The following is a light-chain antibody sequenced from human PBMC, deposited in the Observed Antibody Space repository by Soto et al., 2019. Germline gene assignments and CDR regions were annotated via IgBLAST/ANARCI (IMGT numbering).Light chain of an antibody. Sequence: EIVLTQFPATLSLSPGDRATLSFRASQSVPSYLAWYQQKPGQSPRLLVYDISNRATDIPARFTGSGSGTDFTLTISSLEPEDSAVYYCQQRKAWPLNHFGQGTKLQI. J-gene: IGKJ2*01. CDR2: DIS. V-gene: IGKV3-11*01. CDR3: QQRKAWPLNH. CDR1: QSVPSY.